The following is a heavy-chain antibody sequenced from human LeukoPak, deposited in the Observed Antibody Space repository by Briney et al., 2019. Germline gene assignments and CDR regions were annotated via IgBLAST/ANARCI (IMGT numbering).Heavy chain of an antibody. CDR2: INTDGTVT. D-gene: IGHD6-19*01. J-gene: IGHJ4*02. V-gene: IGHV3-74*01. Sequence: GGSLRLSCAASGFTFSKYLMLWVRQAPGKGLESVSRINTDGTVTTYADSVKGRYTVSRDNADNTMFLQMNSVRDEDTAVYYCATKQWLAPPPDSWGQGTPVTVSS. CDR1: GFTFSKYL. CDR3: ATKQWLAPPPDS.